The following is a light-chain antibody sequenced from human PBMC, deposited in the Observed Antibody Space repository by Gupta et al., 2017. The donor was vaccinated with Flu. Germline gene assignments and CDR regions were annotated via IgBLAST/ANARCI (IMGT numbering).Light chain of an antibody. J-gene: IGKJ4*02. V-gene: IGKV3-11*01. CDR1: QSVSSD. Sequence: PATLSLSPGERATLSCRASQSVSSDLAWYQQKPGQAPRLLIYDASNRATGIPARFSGSGSGTDFTLTISSLEPEDFAVYYCQQRSNWPRTFGGGTKVEIK. CDR2: DAS. CDR3: QQRSNWPRT.